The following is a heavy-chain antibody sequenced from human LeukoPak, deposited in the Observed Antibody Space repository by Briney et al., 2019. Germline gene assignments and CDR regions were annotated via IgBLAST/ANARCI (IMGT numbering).Heavy chain of an antibody. D-gene: IGHD6-19*01. Sequence: PGGSLRLSCAASGFTFSSYGMHWVRQAPGKGLEWVAVISYDGSNKYYADPVKGRFTISRDNSKNTLYLQMNSLRAEDTAVYYCARDAGIAVAESLYYFDYWGQGTLVTVSS. J-gene: IGHJ4*02. V-gene: IGHV3-30*03. CDR1: GFTFSSYG. CDR2: ISYDGSNK. CDR3: ARDAGIAVAESLYYFDY.